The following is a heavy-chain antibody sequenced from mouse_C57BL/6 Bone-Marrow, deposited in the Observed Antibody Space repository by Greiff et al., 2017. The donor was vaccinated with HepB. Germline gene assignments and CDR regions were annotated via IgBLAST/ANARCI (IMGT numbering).Heavy chain of an antibody. D-gene: IGHD1-1*01. Sequence: EVKLQESGAELVKPGASVKLSCTASGFNIKDYYMHWVKQRTEQGLEWIGRIDPEDGETKYAPKFQGKATITADTSSNTAYLQLSSLTSEDTAVYYCAGGAVVAHYFDYWGQGTTLTVSS. CDR1: GFNIKDYY. CDR3: AGGAVVAHYFDY. CDR2: IDPEDGET. V-gene: IGHV14-2*01. J-gene: IGHJ2*01.